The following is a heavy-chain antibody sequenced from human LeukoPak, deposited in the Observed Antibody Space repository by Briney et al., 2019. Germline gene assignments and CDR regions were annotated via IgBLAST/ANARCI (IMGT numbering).Heavy chain of an antibody. CDR3: ARDKGPYWYFDL. Sequence: SETLSLTCAVSDGSISSYYWNWIRQPPGKGLEWIGNIYNSGSTDYNPSLKSRVTISVNLSKKLISLKLTSVTAADTALYYCARDKGPYWYFDLWGGGTLVTVSS. CDR2: IYNSGST. CDR1: DGSISSYY. V-gene: IGHV4-59*01. J-gene: IGHJ2*01.